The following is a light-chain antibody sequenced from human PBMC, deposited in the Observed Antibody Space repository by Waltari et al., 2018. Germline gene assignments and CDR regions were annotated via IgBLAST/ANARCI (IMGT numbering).Light chain of an antibody. Sequence: QSALTQAASVSGSPGQSITISCTGSSSDVGGYNYVSWYQQHPGKAPKLIIYDVSNRPSGVSKRFSGSKSGNTASLTISGLQAEYEADYYCSSYISSSTLELFGGGTSLTVL. J-gene: IGLJ2*01. CDR1: SSDVGGYNY. V-gene: IGLV2-14*03. CDR3: SSYISSSTLEL. CDR2: DVS.